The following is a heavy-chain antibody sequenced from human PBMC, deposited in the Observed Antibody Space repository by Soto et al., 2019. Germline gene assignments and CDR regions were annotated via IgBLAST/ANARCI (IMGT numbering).Heavy chain of an antibody. CDR1: GFTFSSYD. Sequence: PGGSLRLSCAASGFTFSSYDMHWVRQATGKGLEWVSAIGTAGDTYYPGSVKGRFTISRENAENSLSLQMNSLGAEDTAVYYCARGRYSSSWYGDLDYWGQGTLVTVSS. CDR2: IGTAGDT. V-gene: IGHV3-13*01. D-gene: IGHD6-13*01. J-gene: IGHJ4*02. CDR3: ARGRYSSSWYGDLDY.